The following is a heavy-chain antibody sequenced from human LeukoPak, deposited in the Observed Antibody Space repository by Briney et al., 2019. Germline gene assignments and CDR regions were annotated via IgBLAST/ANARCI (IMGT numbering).Heavy chain of an antibody. CDR3: ARDVGVAFDI. CDR1: GFTFSSYA. D-gene: IGHD2-15*01. J-gene: IGHJ3*02. CDR2: ISGSGGST. Sequence: PGGSLRLSCAASGFTFSSYAMSWVRQAPGKGLEWVSAISGSGGSTYYADSVKGRFTISRDNAKNSLYLQMNSLRAEDTAVYYCARDVGVAFDIWGQGTMVTVSS. V-gene: IGHV3-23*01.